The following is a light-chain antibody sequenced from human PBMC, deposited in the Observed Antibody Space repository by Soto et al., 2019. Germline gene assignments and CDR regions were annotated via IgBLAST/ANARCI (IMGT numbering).Light chain of an antibody. CDR2: RTS. V-gene: IGKV3-20*01. J-gene: IGKJ5*01. CDR3: QQYGSSPIT. CDR1: QSVSSN. Sequence: EIVMTQSPATLSVSPGERVTLSCRASQSVSSNLAWYQQKPGQAPRLLLYRTSNSATGIPDRFRRSGSGTDFTLTISRLDAEDFAVYYCQQYGSSPITFGQGTRLEIK.